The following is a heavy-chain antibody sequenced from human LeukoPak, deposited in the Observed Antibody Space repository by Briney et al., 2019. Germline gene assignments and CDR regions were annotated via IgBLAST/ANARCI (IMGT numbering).Heavy chain of an antibody. V-gene: IGHV4-39*07. D-gene: IGHD2-8*02. CDR1: GGSISSSSYY. Sequence: SETLSLTCTVSGGSISSSSYYWGWIRQPPGKGLEWIGSIYHSGSTYYNPSLKSRVTISVDTSKNQFSLKLSSVTAADTAVYYCARGGGVGNRFDYWGQGTLVTVSS. CDR2: IYHSGST. J-gene: IGHJ4*02. CDR3: ARGGGVGNRFDY.